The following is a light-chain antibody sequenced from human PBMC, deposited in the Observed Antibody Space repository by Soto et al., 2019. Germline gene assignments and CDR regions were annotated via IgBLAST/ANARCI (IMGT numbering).Light chain of an antibody. Sequence: EIVLTQSPGTLSLSPGERATLSCRASQSVSSSYLARYQQKPGQAPRLLIYGASSRATGIPDRFSGSGSGTDFTLTISRLEPEYFAVYYCQQYGSSPWTFGQGTKVEIK. CDR1: QSVSSSY. CDR3: QQYGSSPWT. CDR2: GAS. J-gene: IGKJ1*01. V-gene: IGKV3-20*01.